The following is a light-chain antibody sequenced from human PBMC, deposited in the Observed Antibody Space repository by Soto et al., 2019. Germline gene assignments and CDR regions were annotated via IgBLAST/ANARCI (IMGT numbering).Light chain of an antibody. Sequence: QLVLTQSPSASASLGASVKLTCTLSSGHTTFAIAWHQQQPEKGPRFLMKVGSDGSHTKADGIPDRFSGSSSGGERYLTISSLQPDDEADYYCQTWTTDIRVFGGGTQLTVL. CDR1: SGHTTFA. V-gene: IGLV4-69*01. CDR2: VGSDGSH. J-gene: IGLJ3*02. CDR3: QTWTTDIRV.